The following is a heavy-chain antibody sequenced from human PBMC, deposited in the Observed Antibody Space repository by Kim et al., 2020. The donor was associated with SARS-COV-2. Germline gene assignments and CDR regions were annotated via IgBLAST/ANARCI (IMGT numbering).Heavy chain of an antibody. CDR1: GGTFSSYV. V-gene: IGHV1-69*13. CDR2: IIPMFQTA. CDR3: ASTYYYDSPAYHQVNYFYALDV. J-gene: IGHJ6*02. D-gene: IGHD3-22*01. Sequence: SVKVSCKASGGTFSSYVITWVRLAPGHGLEWMGGIIPMFQTADYARKFQGRVTITADESTSTAYMQLSSLRSEDTAVYYCASTYYYDSPAYHQVNYFYALDVWGQGTTVTVSS.